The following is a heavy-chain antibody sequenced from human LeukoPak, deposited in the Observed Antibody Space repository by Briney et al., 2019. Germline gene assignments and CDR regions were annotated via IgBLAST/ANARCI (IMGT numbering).Heavy chain of an antibody. J-gene: IGHJ4*02. CDR3: AKGHYYGSGSLDY. Sequence: PGGSLRLSCTASGFSFGGHWMHWARQLPGKGLVWVSRISPTGSTTSYADSVKGRFTVSRDNAKNTLYLQVNNLRAEDTAVYYCAKGHYYGSGSLDYWGQGTLVTVSS. V-gene: IGHV3-74*01. D-gene: IGHD3-10*01. CDR2: ISPTGSTT. CDR1: GFSFGGHW.